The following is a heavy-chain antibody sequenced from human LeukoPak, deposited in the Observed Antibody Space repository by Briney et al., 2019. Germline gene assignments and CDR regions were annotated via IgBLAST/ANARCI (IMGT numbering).Heavy chain of an antibody. CDR3: ARTIVDGGTNY. CDR1: GYTFTSYY. D-gene: IGHD2-15*01. CDR2: INPSGGST. J-gene: IGHJ4*02. V-gene: IGHV1-46*01. Sequence: HEASVKVSCKASGYTFTSYYIHWVRQAPGQGLEWMGKINPSGGSTSYAQKFQGRVTMTRDTSTSTVYMELSSLRSEDTAVYYCARTIVDGGTNYWGQGALVTVSS.